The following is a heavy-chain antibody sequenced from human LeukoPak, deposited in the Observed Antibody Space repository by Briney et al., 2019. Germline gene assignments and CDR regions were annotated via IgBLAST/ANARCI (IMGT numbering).Heavy chain of an antibody. V-gene: IGHV1-46*01. CDR1: GYSFTSYN. CDR3: AKAAAGSQHSYYYYYYLDV. Sequence: ASVKVSCKTSGYSFTSYNLHWVRQAPGQRLEWMGIINPSGGNTNYAQKFQGRVTMTRDTSTSTVYMELSSLKSEDTAVYYCAKAAAGSQHSYYYYYYLDVWGTGTTVTISS. D-gene: IGHD6-13*01. CDR2: INPSGGNT. J-gene: IGHJ6*03.